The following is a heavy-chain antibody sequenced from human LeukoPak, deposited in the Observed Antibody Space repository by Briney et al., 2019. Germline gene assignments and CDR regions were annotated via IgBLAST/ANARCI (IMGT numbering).Heavy chain of an antibody. CDR1: GGTFSSYA. CDR3: APYYDFWSGNLPD. D-gene: IGHD3-3*01. J-gene: IGHJ4*02. V-gene: IGHV1-69*05. Sequence: SVKVSCKASGGTFSSYAISWVRQAPGQGLEWMGGIIPIFGTANYAQKFQGRVTITTDESTSTAYMELSSLRSEDTAVYYCAPYYDFWSGNLPDWGQGTLVTVSS. CDR2: IIPIFGTA.